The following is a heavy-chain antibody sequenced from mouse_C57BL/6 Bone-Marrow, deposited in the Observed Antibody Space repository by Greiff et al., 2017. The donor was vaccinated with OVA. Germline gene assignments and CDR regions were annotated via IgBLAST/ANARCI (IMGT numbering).Heavy chain of an antibody. J-gene: IGHJ4*01. Sequence: QVKLQQSGAELAKPGASVQLSCKASGYTFTSYWMHWVKQRPGQGLAWIGYINPSSGYTKYNQKFKNKATLTADKSSSTAYMQLSSLTYEDSAVYYCARGYSNYGAMDYWGQGTSVTVSS. CDR2: INPSSGYT. CDR1: GYTFTSYW. D-gene: IGHD2-5*01. V-gene: IGHV1-7*01. CDR3: ARGYSNYGAMDY.